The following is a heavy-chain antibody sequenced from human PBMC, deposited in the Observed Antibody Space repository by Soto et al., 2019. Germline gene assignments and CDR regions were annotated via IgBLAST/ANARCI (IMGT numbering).Heavy chain of an antibody. D-gene: IGHD1-1*01. Sequence: SETLSLTCTVTGGSMTSGDQYWTWIRHRPGEGLEWFGYINHRGSLYYNPSLKSRVSMTVDTSKNQFSLNLTSVTAADTAVYYCARELPQRQGRNMDVWGQGTTATVSS. V-gene: IGHV4-31*03. CDR2: INHRGSL. J-gene: IGHJ6*02. CDR1: GGSMTSGDQY. CDR3: ARELPQRQGRNMDV.